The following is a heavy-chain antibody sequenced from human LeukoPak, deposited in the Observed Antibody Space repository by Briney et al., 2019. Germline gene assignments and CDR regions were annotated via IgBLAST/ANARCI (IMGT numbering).Heavy chain of an antibody. CDR2: ISYDGSNK. CDR1: GFTFSSYA. Sequence: PGGSLRLSCAASGFTFSSYAMHWVRQAPGKGLEWVAVISYDGSNKYYADSVKGRFTISRDNSKNTLYLQMNSLRAEDTAVYYCARAPTSLFDYWGQGTLVTVSS. J-gene: IGHJ4*02. D-gene: IGHD3-10*01. V-gene: IGHV3-30-3*01. CDR3: ARAPTSLFDY.